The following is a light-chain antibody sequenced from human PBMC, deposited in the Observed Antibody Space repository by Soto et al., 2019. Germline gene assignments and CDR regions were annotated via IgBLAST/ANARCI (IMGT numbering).Light chain of an antibody. CDR2: GAS. CDR3: QQYNDWPRT. Sequence: EIVMTQSPATLSVSPGERATLSCRASQSVGTYLAWYQQKPGQAPRLHIYGASTRAAGISSRFSGGGSGTEFTLTISSLQSEDFAIYYCQQYNDWPRTFGQGTKVGIK. J-gene: IGKJ1*01. V-gene: IGKV3-15*01. CDR1: QSVGTY.